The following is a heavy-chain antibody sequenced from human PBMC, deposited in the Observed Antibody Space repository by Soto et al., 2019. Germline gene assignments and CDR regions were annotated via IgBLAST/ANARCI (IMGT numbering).Heavy chain of an antibody. Sequence: SETLSLTCTVSGGSISSGGYYWSWIRQHPGKGLEWIGYIYYSGSTYYNPSLKSRVTISVDTSKNQFSLKLSSVTAADTAVYYCARGYSGYDFYNWFDPWGQGTLVTVSS. CDR1: GGSISSGGYY. D-gene: IGHD5-12*01. J-gene: IGHJ5*02. CDR3: ARGYSGYDFYNWFDP. V-gene: IGHV4-31*03. CDR2: IYYSGST.